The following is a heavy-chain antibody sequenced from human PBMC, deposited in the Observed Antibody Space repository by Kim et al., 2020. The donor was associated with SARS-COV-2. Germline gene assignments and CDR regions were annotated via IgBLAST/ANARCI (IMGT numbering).Heavy chain of an antibody. V-gene: IGHV3-21*01. D-gene: IGHD6-13*01. CDR1: GFTFSSYS. J-gene: IGHJ4*02. Sequence: GGSLRLSCAASGFTFSSYSMNWVRQAPGKGLEWVSPISSSSSYIYYADSVKGRFTISRDNAKNSLYLQMNSLRAEDTAVYYCARDSYSSSFLDDYFDYWGQGTLVTVSS. CDR2: ISSSSSYI. CDR3: ARDSYSSSFLDDYFDY.